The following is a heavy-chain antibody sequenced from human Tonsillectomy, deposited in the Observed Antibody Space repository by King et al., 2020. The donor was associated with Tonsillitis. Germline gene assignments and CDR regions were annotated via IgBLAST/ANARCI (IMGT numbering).Heavy chain of an antibody. D-gene: IGHD3-3*01. J-gene: IGHJ4*02. Sequence: VQLVESGAEVKKPGASVKVSCKASGYTFTGYGISWVRQAPGQGLEWMGWISAYSGNTNYAQRPQGRVTMTTDTSTSTAYMELRSLRSDDTAVYYCARDEPYDFWSLYFFDYWGQGTLVTVSS. CDR3: ARDEPYDFWSLYFFDY. CDR1: GYTFTGYG. CDR2: ISAYSGNT. V-gene: IGHV1-18*01.